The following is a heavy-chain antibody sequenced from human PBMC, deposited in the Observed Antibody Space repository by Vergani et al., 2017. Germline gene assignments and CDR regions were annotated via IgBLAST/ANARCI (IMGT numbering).Heavy chain of an antibody. D-gene: IGHD2-15*01. CDR1: GGSISSSNW. V-gene: IGHV4-4*02. CDR3: AREGYCSGGSCYSFDY. CDR2: IYHSGST. Sequence: QVQLQESGPGLVKPSGTLTLTCAVSGGSISSSNWWSWVRQPPGKGLEWIGEIYHSGSTNYNPSLRSRVTISVDKSKNQFSLKLSSVTAADTAVYYCAREGYCSGGSCYSFDYWGQGTLVTVSS. J-gene: IGHJ4*02.